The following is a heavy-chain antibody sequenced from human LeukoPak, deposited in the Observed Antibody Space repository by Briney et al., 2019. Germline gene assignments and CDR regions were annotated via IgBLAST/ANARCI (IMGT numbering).Heavy chain of an antibody. Sequence: PSQTLSLTCTVSGGSISSGSYYWSWVRQPAGKGLEWIGYIYYSGSTNYNPSLKSRVTISVDTSKYHFSLKLTSVTAADAAIYYCARDTVGANFLEYWGQGTLVTVSS. V-gene: IGHV4-61*10. CDR1: GGSISSGSYY. D-gene: IGHD1-26*01. J-gene: IGHJ4*02. CDR3: ARDTVGANFLEY. CDR2: IYYSGST.